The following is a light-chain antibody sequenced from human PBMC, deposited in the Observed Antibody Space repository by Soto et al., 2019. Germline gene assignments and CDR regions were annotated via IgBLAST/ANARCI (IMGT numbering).Light chain of an antibody. CDR2: GAP. CDR1: QSVSNS. V-gene: IGKV3-15*01. CDR3: LHRMNWPLT. Sequence: EIVMTQSPATLSVSPWDGATLSCRASQSVSNSLAWYQQRPGQAPRLLIFGAPTRATGVPARFRGSGYGTDFTLTISSLELEDFGVYYCLHRMNWPLTFGQGTRLEIK. J-gene: IGKJ5*01.